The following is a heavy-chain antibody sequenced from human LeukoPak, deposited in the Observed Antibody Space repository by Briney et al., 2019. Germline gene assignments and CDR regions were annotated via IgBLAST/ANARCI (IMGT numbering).Heavy chain of an antibody. CDR1: GGSISSYY. CDR3: ARDLYDFWSGYYLDY. V-gene: IGHV4-4*07. D-gene: IGHD3-3*01. Sequence: SETLSLTCTVSGGSISSYYWSWIRQPAGKGLEWIGRIYTSGSTNYNPSLKSRVTMSVDTSKNQFSLKLGSVTAADTAVYYCARDLYDFWSGYYLDYWGQGTLVTVSS. CDR2: IYTSGST. J-gene: IGHJ4*02.